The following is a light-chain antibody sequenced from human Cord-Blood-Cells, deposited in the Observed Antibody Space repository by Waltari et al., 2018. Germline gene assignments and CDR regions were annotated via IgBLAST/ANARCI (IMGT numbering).Light chain of an antibody. CDR1: QSISSY. Sequence: DIQMTQSPSSLSASVGDRVTITCRASQSISSYLNWYQQKPGKAPKLLIYAASSLQSGVPSRFSGSESGTDFTLTIISLQPEDFATYYCQQSYSTPLFTFGPGTKVDIK. J-gene: IGKJ3*01. V-gene: IGKV1-39*01. CDR3: QQSYSTPLFT. CDR2: AAS.